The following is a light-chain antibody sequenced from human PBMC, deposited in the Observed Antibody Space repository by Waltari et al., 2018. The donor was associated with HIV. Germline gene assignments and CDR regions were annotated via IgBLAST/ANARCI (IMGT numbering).Light chain of an antibody. CDR1: SPNIGSNT. J-gene: IGLJ2*01. Sequence: QSVLPQPPSASETPGQRVTISCSGSSPNIGSNTVNWYQQLPGTAPKLLIYSNNQRPSGVPDRFSGSKSGTSASLAISGLQSEDEADYYGAAWDDSLNGVVFGGGTKLTVL. V-gene: IGLV1-44*01. CDR3: AAWDDSLNGVV. CDR2: SNN.